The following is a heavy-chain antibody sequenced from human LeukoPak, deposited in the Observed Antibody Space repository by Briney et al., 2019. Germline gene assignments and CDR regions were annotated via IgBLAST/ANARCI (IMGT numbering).Heavy chain of an antibody. V-gene: IGHV4-39*01. CDR2: IYYSGST. J-gene: IGHJ5*02. D-gene: IGHD3-9*01. Sequence: SETLSLTCTVSGGSISSSSYYWGWIRQPPGKGLEWIGSIYYSGSTYYNPSLKSRVTISVDTSKNQFSLKLSSVTAADTAVYYCATRTGRYFDWLSLNWFDPWGQGTLVTVSS. CDR1: GGSISSSSYY. CDR3: ATRTGRYFDWLSLNWFDP.